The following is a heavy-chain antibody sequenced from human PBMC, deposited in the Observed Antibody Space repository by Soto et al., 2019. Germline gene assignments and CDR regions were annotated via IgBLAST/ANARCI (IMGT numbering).Heavy chain of an antibody. J-gene: IGHJ6*03. CDR3: ASPRPGMVRGVIAYYYMDV. CDR2: INHSGST. D-gene: IGHD3-10*01. CDR1: GGSFSGYY. Sequence: PSETLSLTCAVYGGSFSGYYWSWIRQPPGKGLEWIGEINHSGSTNYNPSLKSRVTISVDTSKNQFSLKLSSVTAADTAVYYCASPRPGMVRGVIAYYYMDVWGKGTTVTVSS. V-gene: IGHV4-34*01.